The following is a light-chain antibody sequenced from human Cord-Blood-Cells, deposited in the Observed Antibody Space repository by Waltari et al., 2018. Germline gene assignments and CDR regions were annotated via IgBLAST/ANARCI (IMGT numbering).Light chain of an antibody. CDR3: QQSYSTPRP. Sequence: DIQMTQSPSSLSASVGDRVTITCRASQSISSYLNWYQQKPRKAPKLLIYAASSLQSGVPSRFSGSGSGTDFALTISSLQPEDFATYYCQQSYSTPRPFGQGTKVAIK. CDR2: AAS. V-gene: IGKV1-39*01. J-gene: IGKJ1*01. CDR1: QSISSY.